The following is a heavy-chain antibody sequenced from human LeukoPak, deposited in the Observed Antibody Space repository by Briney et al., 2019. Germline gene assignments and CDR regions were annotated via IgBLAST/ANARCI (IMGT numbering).Heavy chain of an antibody. CDR1: GYTFSDFS. Sequence: PGRSLTLSCAASGYTFSDFSVNWVRQAPGKGLEWVSSISVRSNYRYYADSVRGRFTISREDARDSLFLQMNSLRAEDTAVYFCVRLRRNSDRSGYYYYYDYWGQGTLVTVSS. CDR3: VRLRRNSDRSGYYYYYDY. V-gene: IGHV3-21*01. CDR2: ISVRSNYR. D-gene: IGHD3-22*01. J-gene: IGHJ4*02.